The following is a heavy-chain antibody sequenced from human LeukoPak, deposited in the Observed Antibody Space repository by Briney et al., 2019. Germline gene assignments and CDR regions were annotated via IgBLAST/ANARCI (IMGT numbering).Heavy chain of an antibody. D-gene: IGHD1-26*01. J-gene: IGHJ3*02. Sequence: GASVKVSCKASGYTFTSYGISWVRQATGQGLEWMGWMNPNSGNTGYAQKFQGRVTMTRNTSISTAYMELSSLRSEDTAVYYCARDRIVGPTDAFDIWGQGTMVTFSS. CDR2: MNPNSGNT. CDR1: GYTFTSYG. CDR3: ARDRIVGPTDAFDI. V-gene: IGHV1-8*02.